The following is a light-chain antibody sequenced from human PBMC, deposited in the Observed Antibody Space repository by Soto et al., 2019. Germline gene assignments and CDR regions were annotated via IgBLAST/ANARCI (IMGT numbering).Light chain of an antibody. CDR2: DAS. CDR3: QQYNNYWT. V-gene: IGKV1-5*01. J-gene: IGKJ1*01. CDR1: QRISSW. Sequence: DIQMTQSPSTLSASVGDRVTITCRASQRISSWLAWYQQKPGKAPKLLIYDASSLESGVPSRFSGSGSATEFTLTISSLQPDDFATYYCQQYNNYWTFGQWTRVDIK.